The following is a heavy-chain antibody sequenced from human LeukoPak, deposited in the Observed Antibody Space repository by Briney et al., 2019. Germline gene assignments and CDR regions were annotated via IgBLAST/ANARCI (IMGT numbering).Heavy chain of an antibody. J-gene: IGHJ4*02. CDR2: IQSDGSDQ. CDR3: AKRDGYNSGPFDY. Sequence: GGSLRLSCAASGFAFSNFSMHWVRQAPGKGLEWVAFIQSDGSDQYYADSVKGRLSISRDNSKNALYLQMNSLRTEDTAVYYCAKRDGYNSGPFDYWGQGTLVTVSS. D-gene: IGHD5-24*01. CDR1: GFAFSNFS. V-gene: IGHV3-30*02.